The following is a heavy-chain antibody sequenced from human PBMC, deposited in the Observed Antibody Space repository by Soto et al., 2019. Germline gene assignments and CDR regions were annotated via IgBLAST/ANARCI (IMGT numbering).Heavy chain of an antibody. CDR3: AKVRASKEKNLYFDY. Sequence: PGGSLRLSCAASGFTFSDYWMSWVRLSPGKGLEWVANIKHDGSDIRYVDSVKGRFTISRDNSKNTLYLQMNSLRAEDTAVYYCAKVRASKEKNLYFDYWGQGTLVTVSS. CDR1: GFTFSDYW. J-gene: IGHJ4*02. V-gene: IGHV3-7*03. D-gene: IGHD1-7*01. CDR2: IKHDGSDI.